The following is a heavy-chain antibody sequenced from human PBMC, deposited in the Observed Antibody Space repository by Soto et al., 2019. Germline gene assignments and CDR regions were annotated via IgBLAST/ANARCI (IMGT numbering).Heavy chain of an antibody. V-gene: IGHV2-5*02. D-gene: IGHD5-12*01. J-gene: IGHJ3*02. CDR2: IYWDDDK. CDR3: AHSGYDRLAFDI. Sequence: QITLKESGPTLVKPTQTLTLTCTFSGFSLSTSGVGVGWIRQPPGKALEWLALIYWDDDKRYSPSLKSRLTITKDTPKTPVALTMTNMDPVDTATYYCAHSGYDRLAFDIWGQGTMVTVSS. CDR1: GFSLSTSGVG.